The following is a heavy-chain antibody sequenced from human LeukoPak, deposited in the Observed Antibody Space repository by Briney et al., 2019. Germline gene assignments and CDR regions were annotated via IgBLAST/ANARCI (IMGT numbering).Heavy chain of an antibody. CDR2: INHSGST. V-gene: IGHV4-34*01. CDR1: GGSFSGYY. Sequence: PSETLSLTCAVYGGSFSGYYWSWIRQPPGKGLEWIGEINHSGSTNYNPSLKSRVTISVDTSKNQFSLKLSSVTAADTAVYYCAARNWNQGMYALELWGQGTVGTVSS. CDR3: AARNWNQGMYALEL. D-gene: IGHD1-1*01. J-gene: IGHJ3*01.